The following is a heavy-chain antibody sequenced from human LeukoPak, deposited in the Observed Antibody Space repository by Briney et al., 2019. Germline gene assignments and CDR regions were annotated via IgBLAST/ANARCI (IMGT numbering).Heavy chain of an antibody. CDR1: GCTLTELS. D-gene: IGHD3-22*01. CDR2: FDPEDGET. V-gene: IGHV1-24*01. J-gene: IGHJ4*02. CDR3: ATDIDSSGYYLFDY. Sequence: ASVKVSCKVSGCTLTELSMHWVRQAPGKGLEWMGGFDPEDGETIYAQKFQGRVTMTEDTSTDTAYMELSSLRSEDTAVYYCATDIDSSGYYLFDYWGQGTLVTVSS.